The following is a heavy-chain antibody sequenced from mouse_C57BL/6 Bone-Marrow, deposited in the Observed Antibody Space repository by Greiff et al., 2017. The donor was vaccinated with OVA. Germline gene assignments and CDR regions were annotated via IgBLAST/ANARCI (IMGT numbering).Heavy chain of an antibody. D-gene: IGHD2-5*01. V-gene: IGHV5-9*01. CDR3: ARQDSNYAMDY. CDR1: GFTFSSYT. CDR2: ISGGGGNT. J-gene: IGHJ4*01. Sequence: DVMLVESGGGLVKPGGSLKLSCAASGFTFSSYTMSWVRQTPEKRLEWVATISGGGGNTYYPDSVKGRFTISRDNAKNTLYLQMSSLRSEDTALYYCARQDSNYAMDYWGQGTSVTVSS.